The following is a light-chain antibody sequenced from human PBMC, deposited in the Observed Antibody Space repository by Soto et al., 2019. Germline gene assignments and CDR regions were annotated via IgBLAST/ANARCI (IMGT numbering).Light chain of an antibody. V-gene: IGLV2-14*01. CDR2: DVS. J-gene: IGLJ1*01. CDR3: SSYTSSSTLGV. CDR1: RSDVGGYNY. Sequence: QSALTQPASGSGSPGQSITISCTGTRSDVGGYNYVSWYQQHPGKAPKLMIYDVSNRPSGVSNRFSGSKSGNTASLTISGLQAEDEADYYCSSYTSSSTLGVFGTGTKVTVL.